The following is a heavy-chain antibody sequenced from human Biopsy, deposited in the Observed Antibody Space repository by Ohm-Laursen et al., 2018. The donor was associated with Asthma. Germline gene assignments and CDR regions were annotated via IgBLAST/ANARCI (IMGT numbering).Heavy chain of an antibody. Sequence: SDTLSLTCTVSGDSITSGGCCWNWIRQHPGKGLEWIGYIHHSGTSYFNPSLKSRVSFSLDTSKNQFSLRLSSVTAADTAMYYCARIPRRSGSYFVDYWGQGTLVTVSS. CDR1: GDSITSGGCC. V-gene: IGHV4-31*03. CDR2: IHHSGTS. D-gene: IGHD3-22*01. J-gene: IGHJ4*02. CDR3: ARIPRRSGSYFVDY.